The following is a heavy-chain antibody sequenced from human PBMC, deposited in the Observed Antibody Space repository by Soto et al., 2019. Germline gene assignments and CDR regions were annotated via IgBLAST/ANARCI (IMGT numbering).Heavy chain of an antibody. CDR2: IIPIFGTA. J-gene: IGHJ6*02. CDR1: GGTFSSYA. D-gene: IGHD2-2*01. V-gene: IGHV1-69*01. CDR3: ARGVVVVPVRRYYGMDV. Sequence: QVQLVQSGAEVKKPGSSVKVSCKASGGTFSSYAISWVRQAPGQGLEWMGGIIPIFGTANYAQKFQGRVTITADESTSTAYMELSSLRSEDTAVYYCARGVVVVPVRRYYGMDVWGQGTTVTVSS.